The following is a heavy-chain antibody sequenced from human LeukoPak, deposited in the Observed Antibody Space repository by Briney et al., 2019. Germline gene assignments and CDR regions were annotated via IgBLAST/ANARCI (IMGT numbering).Heavy chain of an antibody. D-gene: IGHD5-12*01. V-gene: IGHV4-39*07. CDR2: IYYSGST. Sequence: SETLSLTCTVSGGSISSRSYYWGWIRQPPGKGLEWIGSIYYSGSTYYNPSLKSRVTMSVDTSKNQFSLKLSSVTAADTAVYYCARDQAADSGYDEEVDYWGQGTLVTVSS. CDR1: GGSISSRSYY. J-gene: IGHJ4*02. CDR3: ARDQAADSGYDEEVDY.